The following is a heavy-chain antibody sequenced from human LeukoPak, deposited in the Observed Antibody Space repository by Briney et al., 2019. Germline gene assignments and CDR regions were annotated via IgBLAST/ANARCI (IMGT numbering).Heavy chain of an antibody. CDR1: GGSISSYY. CDR3: ANLFHSIPDDWFDP. V-gene: IGHV4-59*01. Sequence: NPSETLSLTCTVSGGSISSYYWSWIRQPPGKGLEWIGYIYYSGSTNYNPSLKSRVTISVDTSKNQFSLKLSSVTAADTAVYYCANLFHSIPDDWFDPWGQGPLVTVSS. CDR2: IYYSGST. D-gene: IGHD2-21*01. J-gene: IGHJ5*02.